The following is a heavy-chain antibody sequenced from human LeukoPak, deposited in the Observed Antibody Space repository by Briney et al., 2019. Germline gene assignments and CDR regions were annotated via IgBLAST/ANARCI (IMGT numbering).Heavy chain of an antibody. J-gene: IGHJ4*02. Sequence: GGSLRLSCAASGFNFSDYYMTWIRQAPGKGLEWLSYISETSSSTYYTASVRGRFTTSRDNAKNSLYLQMNSLRAEDTAVYYCARQKRTFDYWGRGTLVTVSS. CDR2: ISETSSST. CDR1: GFNFSDYY. V-gene: IGHV3-11*01. CDR3: ARQKRTFDY.